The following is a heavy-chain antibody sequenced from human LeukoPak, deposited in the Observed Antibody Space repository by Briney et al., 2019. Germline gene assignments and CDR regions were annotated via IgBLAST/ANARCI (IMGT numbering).Heavy chain of an antibody. J-gene: IGHJ3*02. CDR1: GGSISSSSYY. CDR3: ARDVDTAMANDAFDI. CDR2: IYYSGST. Sequence: SETLSLTCNVSGGSISSSSYYWGWIRQPPGKGLEWIGSIYYSGSTYYNPSLKSRVTISVDTSKNQFSLKLSSVTAADTAVYYCARDVDTAMANDAFDIWGQGTMVTVSS. V-gene: IGHV4-39*07. D-gene: IGHD5-18*01.